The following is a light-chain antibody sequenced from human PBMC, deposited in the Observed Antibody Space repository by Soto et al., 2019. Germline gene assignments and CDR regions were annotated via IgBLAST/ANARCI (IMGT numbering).Light chain of an antibody. CDR3: SSYTSSSTYV. CDR1: RSDVGGYNY. J-gene: IGLJ1*01. Sequence: QSALTQPASVSGSPGQSITISCTGTRSDVGGYNYVYWHQQHPGKAPKLMIYDVTNRPSGVSDRFPGSKSGNTASLTISGLQAEDEADYYCSSYTSSSTYVFGAGTKLTVL. V-gene: IGLV2-14*01. CDR2: DVT.